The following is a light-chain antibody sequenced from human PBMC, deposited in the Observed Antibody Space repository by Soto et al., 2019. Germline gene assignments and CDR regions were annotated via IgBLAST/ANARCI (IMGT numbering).Light chain of an antibody. J-gene: IGKJ1*01. CDR2: AAS. V-gene: IGKV1-39*01. Sequence: DIQMTQSPSSLSASVGDRVTTTCRASQSISSYLNWYQQKPGKAPKLLIYAASSLQSGVPSRFSGSGSGTEFTLTISSLQSEDFAVYYCQHQSNWPRTFGQGTKV. CDR1: QSISSY. CDR3: QHQSNWPRT.